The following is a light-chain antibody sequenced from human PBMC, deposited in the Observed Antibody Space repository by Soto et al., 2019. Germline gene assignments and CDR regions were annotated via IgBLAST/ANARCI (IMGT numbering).Light chain of an antibody. Sequence: EIVLTQSPGTLSSSPGERATLSCRASQSVSSSYLAWYQQKPGQAPRLLISGASIRATGIPDRFSGSGSGTDFTLTISRLEPEDFAVYSCQQYGSSPYTFGQGTKLEIK. CDR3: QQYGSSPYT. V-gene: IGKV3-20*01. CDR1: QSVSSSY. J-gene: IGKJ2*01. CDR2: GAS.